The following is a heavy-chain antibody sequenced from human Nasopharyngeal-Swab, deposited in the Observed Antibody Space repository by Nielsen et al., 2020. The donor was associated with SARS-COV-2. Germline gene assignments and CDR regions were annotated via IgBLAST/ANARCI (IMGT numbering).Heavy chain of an antibody. Sequence: ASVKVSCKASGYTFTGYYMHWVRQAPGQGLEWMGRINPNSGGTNYAQKFQGRVTMTRDTSISTAYMELSRLRSDDTAVYYCAGGGHCSGGSCYSFDAFDIWGQGTMVTVSS. CDR1: GYTFTGYY. D-gene: IGHD2-15*01. CDR3: AGGGHCSGGSCYSFDAFDI. V-gene: IGHV1-2*06. J-gene: IGHJ3*02. CDR2: INPNSGGT.